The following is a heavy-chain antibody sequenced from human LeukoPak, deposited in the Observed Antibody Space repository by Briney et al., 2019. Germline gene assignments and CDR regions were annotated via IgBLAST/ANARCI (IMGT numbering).Heavy chain of an antibody. D-gene: IGHD6-6*01. Sequence: ASVKVSCKASGYTFTSYDINWVRQATGQGLEWMGWMNPNSGNTGYAQKFQGRVTMTRSTSISTASMELSSLRSEDTAVYYCAKSLVLFRSSSSDFDYWGQGTLVTVSS. J-gene: IGHJ4*02. V-gene: IGHV1-8*01. CDR2: MNPNSGNT. CDR3: AKSLVLFRSSSSDFDY. CDR1: GYTFTSYD.